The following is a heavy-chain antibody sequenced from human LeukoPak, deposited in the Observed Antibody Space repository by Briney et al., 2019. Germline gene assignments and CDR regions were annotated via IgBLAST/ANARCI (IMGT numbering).Heavy chain of an antibody. CDR3: AREAGRSSWSGHTQYFDY. D-gene: IGHD6-13*01. CDR1: GYTFTGYA. Sequence: ASVKVSCKASGYTFTGYAMHWVRQAPGQRLEWMGWINAGNGNTKYSQKFQGRATITRDTSASTAYMELSSLRSEDTAVYYCAREAGRSSWSGHTQYFDYWGQGTLVTVSS. CDR2: INAGNGNT. J-gene: IGHJ4*02. V-gene: IGHV1-3*01.